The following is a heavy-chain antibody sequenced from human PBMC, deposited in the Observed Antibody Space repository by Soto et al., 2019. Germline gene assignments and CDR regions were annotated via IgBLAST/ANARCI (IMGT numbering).Heavy chain of an antibody. D-gene: IGHD2-15*01. Sequence: QVQLVQSGAEVKKPGASVKVSCKASGYTFVAFDIAWVRQASGQGFEWVGWVNPDTGDTAYKREFQGRLSMTRDTSINTVYMELSSLTPDDTAMYFCVRQAGGASTPGDDYWGQGTLVTVSP. J-gene: IGHJ4*02. CDR1: GYTFVAFD. CDR3: VRQAGGASTPGDDY. V-gene: IGHV1-8*01. CDR2: VNPDTGDT.